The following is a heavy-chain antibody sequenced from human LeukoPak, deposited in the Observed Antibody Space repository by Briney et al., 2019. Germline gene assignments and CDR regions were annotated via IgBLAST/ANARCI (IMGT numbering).Heavy chain of an antibody. CDR3: ARGGGAPAY. Sequence: GGSLRLSCAASGFTFSSFWMSWVRQAPGKGLEWVASIKEDGSEKYSVDSVKGRFIISRDNAKNSLYLQVNSLRADDTAVYFCARGGGAPAYWGQGTLVIVSS. CDR2: IKEDGSEK. J-gene: IGHJ4*02. CDR1: GFTFSSFW. D-gene: IGHD3-16*01. V-gene: IGHV3-7*05.